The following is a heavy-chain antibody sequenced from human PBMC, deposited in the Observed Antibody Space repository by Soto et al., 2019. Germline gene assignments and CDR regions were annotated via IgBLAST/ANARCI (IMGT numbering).Heavy chain of an antibody. D-gene: IGHD2-15*01. J-gene: IGHJ5*02. CDR3: ARGGVAATNWFDP. CDR2: ISSSSSYI. Sequence: LRLSCAASGFTFSSYSMNWVRQAPGKGLEGVSSISSSSSYIYYADSVKGRFTISRDNAKNSLYLQMNSLRAEDTAVYYCARGGVAATNWFDPWGQGTLVTVSS. V-gene: IGHV3-21*01. CDR1: GFTFSSYS.